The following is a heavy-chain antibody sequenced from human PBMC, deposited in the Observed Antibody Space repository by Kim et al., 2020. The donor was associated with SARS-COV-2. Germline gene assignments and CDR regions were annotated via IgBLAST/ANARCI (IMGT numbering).Heavy chain of an antibody. J-gene: IGHJ4*02. V-gene: IGHV3-48*02. Sequence: DSVKGRLTLPRENDKNSLYLKMNSLRDEDTAVYYCAGDMEGSSTSWGWDYWGQGTLVTVSS. CDR3: AGDMEGSSTSWGWDY. D-gene: IGHD2-2*01.